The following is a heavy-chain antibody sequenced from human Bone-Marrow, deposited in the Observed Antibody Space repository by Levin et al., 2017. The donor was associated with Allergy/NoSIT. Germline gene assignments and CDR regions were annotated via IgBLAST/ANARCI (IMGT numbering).Heavy chain of an antibody. CDR2: IRSYTDGGTT. CDR3: TTGDYDMI. CDR1: GFTFSNAW. J-gene: IGHJ4*02. D-gene: IGHD3-9*01. V-gene: IGHV3-15*01. Sequence: KSGGSLRLSCAASGFTFSNAWMSWVRQAPGKGLEWVGRIRSYTDGGTTDYVAPVKGRFTISRDDSKNTLFLQMNSLKTEDAAVYYCTTGDYDMIWGQGTLVTVSS.